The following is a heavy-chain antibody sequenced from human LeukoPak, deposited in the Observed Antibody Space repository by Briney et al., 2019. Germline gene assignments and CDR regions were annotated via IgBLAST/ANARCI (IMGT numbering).Heavy chain of an antibody. J-gene: IGHJ4*02. D-gene: IGHD3-3*01. CDR1: GGSISSGDYY. CDR3: ARVGLSKPTSWSPYFDY. V-gene: IGHV4-30-4*08. Sequence: SGTLSLTCTVSGGSISSGDYYWSWIRQPPGKGLEWIGYIYYSGSTYYNPSLKSRVTISVDTSKNQFSLKLSSVTAADTAVYYCARVGLSKPTSWSPYFDYWGQGTLVTVSS. CDR2: IYYSGST.